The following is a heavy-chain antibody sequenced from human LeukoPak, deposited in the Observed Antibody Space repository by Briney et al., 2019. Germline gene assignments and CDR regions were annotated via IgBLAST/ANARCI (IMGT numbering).Heavy chain of an antibody. Sequence: GESLKISCKGSGYSFTSYWIGWVRQMPGKGLEWMGIIYPGDSDTRYSPSFQGQVTISADKSISTACLQWSSLKASDTAMYYCARQSLDYYDSSGYYYYGMDVWGQGTTVTVSS. CDR1: GYSFTSYW. CDR2: IYPGDSDT. CDR3: ARQSLDYYDSSGYYYYGMDV. D-gene: IGHD3-22*01. V-gene: IGHV5-51*01. J-gene: IGHJ6*02.